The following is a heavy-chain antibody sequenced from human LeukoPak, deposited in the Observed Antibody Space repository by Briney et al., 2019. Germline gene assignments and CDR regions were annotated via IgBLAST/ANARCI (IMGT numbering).Heavy chain of an antibody. CDR1: GYSFTSHA. D-gene: IGHD3-16*02. J-gene: IGHJ5*02. Sequence: GASVKVSCKTSGYSFTSHAISWVRQAPGQGLEWMGWINPNSGGTNYAQKFQGRVTMTRDTSISTAYMELSRLRSDDTAVYYCARESQYYDYVWGSYRYNWFDPWGQGTLVTVSS. CDR3: ARESQYYDYVWGSYRYNWFDP. CDR2: INPNSGGT. V-gene: IGHV1-2*02.